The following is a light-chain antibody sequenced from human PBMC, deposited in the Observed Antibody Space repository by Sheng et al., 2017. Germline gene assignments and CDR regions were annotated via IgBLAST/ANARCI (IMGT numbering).Light chain of an antibody. CDR1: QGISTY. Sequence: AIRITQSPSSLSASTGDRVTITCRASQGISTYLAWYQQKPRKAPKLLIYAASTLQNGVPSRFSGSGSGTDFTLTISWLQSEDFATYYCQQYNTYSGYTFGQGTKLEI. J-gene: IGKJ2*01. CDR3: QQYNTYSGYT. V-gene: IGKV1-8*01. CDR2: AAS.